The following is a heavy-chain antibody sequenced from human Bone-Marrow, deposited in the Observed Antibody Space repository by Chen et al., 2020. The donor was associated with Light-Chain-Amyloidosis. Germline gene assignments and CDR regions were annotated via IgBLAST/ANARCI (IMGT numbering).Heavy chain of an antibody. V-gene: IGHV3-74*01. CDR1: GFTFRTSW. Sequence: DVPLLESGGGLVQPGGSMRLSCAASGFTFRTSWMHWVRHAPGKGLVWVSRIDPGGTRVDYADAVRGRFTISRDDAKSTVYLQMNSLRAEDTAVYYCSREFTGYDDYWGQGTLVTVSS. J-gene: IGHJ4*02. CDR2: IDPGGTRV. CDR3: SREFTGYDDY. D-gene: IGHD5-12*01.